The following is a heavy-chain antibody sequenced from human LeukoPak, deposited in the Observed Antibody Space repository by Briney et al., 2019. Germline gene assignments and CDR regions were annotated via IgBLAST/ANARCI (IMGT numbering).Heavy chain of an antibody. CDR3: ARDPYGGNSGY. J-gene: IGHJ4*02. D-gene: IGHD4-23*01. V-gene: IGHV3-7*04. CDR2: IKQDGSEK. Sequence: GGSLRLSCAASGFTFSSYCMSWVRQAPGKGLEWVANIKQDGSEKYYVDSVKGRFTISRDNAKNSLYLQMNSLRAEDTAVYYCARDPYGGNSGYWGQGTLVTVSS. CDR1: GFTFSSYC.